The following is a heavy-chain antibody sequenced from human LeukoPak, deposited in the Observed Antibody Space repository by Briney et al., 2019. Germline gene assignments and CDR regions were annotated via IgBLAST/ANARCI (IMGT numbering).Heavy chain of an antibody. Sequence: ASVKVSCKASGYTFTGYYMHWVRQAPGQGLEWMGWINPNSGGTNYAQKFQGRDTMTRDTSISTAYMELSRLRSDDTAVYYCARPMAGREGFDYWGQGTLVTVSS. CDR3: ARPMAGREGFDY. J-gene: IGHJ4*02. CDR2: INPNSGGT. CDR1: GYTFTGYY. V-gene: IGHV1-2*02. D-gene: IGHD6-19*01.